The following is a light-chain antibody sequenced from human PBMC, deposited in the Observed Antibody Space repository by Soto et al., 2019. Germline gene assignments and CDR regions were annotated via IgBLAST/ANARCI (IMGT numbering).Light chain of an antibody. CDR3: SSYTSSSTLYV. CDR2: EVS. CDR1: SSDVGGYNY. J-gene: IGLJ1*01. V-gene: IGLV2-14*01. Sequence: QSALTQPPSVSGSPGQSITISCTGTSSDVGGYNYVSWYQQHPGKAPKLMIYEVSNRPSGVSNRFSGSKSGNTASLTISGLQAEDEADYYCSSYTSSSTLYVFGTGTKVTV.